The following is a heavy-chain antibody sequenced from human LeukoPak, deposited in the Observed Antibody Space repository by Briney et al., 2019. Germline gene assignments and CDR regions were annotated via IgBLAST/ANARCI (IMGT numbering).Heavy chain of an antibody. Sequence: PGGSLRLSCAASGFTFNSYAFNWVRQAPGKGLEWVSYISSSGSTIYYADSVKGRFTISRDNAKNSLYLQMNSLRAEDTAVYYCGRVLTKRNYYSNYYYGYWGPGTLVTVSS. J-gene: IGHJ4*02. CDR3: GRVLTKRNYYSNYYYGY. D-gene: IGHD3-22*01. CDR2: ISSSGSTI. V-gene: IGHV3-48*01. CDR1: GFTFNSYA.